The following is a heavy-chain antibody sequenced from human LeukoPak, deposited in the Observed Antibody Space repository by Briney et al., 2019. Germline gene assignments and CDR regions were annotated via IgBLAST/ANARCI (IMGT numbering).Heavy chain of an antibody. CDR2: IYYSGNT. CDR1: GGSISSSSHY. J-gene: IGHJ4*02. D-gene: IGHD3-10*01. Sequence: SETLSLTCTASGGSISSSSHYWGWIRQPPGQGLEWIGSIYYSGNTYYNPSLKSRVTISVDTSKNQFSLKLSSVTAADTAVYYCARLPMYYYGSGSYARGAFDYWGQGSLVTVSS. V-gene: IGHV4-39*01. CDR3: ARLPMYYYGSGSYARGAFDY.